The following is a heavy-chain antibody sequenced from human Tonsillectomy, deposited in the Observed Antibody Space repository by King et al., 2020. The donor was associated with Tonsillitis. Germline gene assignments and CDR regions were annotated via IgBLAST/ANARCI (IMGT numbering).Heavy chain of an antibody. J-gene: IGHJ4*02. V-gene: IGHV1-69*01. CDR3: ARGPGIAAAWGL. CDR1: GGTFSSYA. D-gene: IGHD6-25*01. Sequence: VQLVESGAEVKKPGSSVKVSCKVSGGTFSSYAINWVRQAPGQGLEWMGGILPIFGRRNHAQHFQGRATVTAEESTSTAYMELRSLRSDDTAVYYCARGPGIAAAWGLWGQGTLVTVSS. CDR2: ILPIFGRR.